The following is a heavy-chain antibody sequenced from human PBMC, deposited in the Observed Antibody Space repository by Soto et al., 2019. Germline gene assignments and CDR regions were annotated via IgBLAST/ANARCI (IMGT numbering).Heavy chain of an antibody. CDR2: IYYSGST. D-gene: IGHD2-21*02. CDR1: GGSISSSSYY. CDR3: LRGGDYVGVNWFDP. Sequence: QLQLQESGPGLVKPSETLSLTCTVSGGSISSSSYYWGWIRQPPGKGLEWIGSIYYSGSTYYNPSINSRVTIAGDTSKTKFSQKLSYVTAADTAVYYGLRGGDYVGVNWFDPWGQGTLVTVSS. V-gene: IGHV4-39*01. J-gene: IGHJ5*02.